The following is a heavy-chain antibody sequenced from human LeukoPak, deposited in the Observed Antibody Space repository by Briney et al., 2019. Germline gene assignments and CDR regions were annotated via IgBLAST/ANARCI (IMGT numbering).Heavy chain of an antibody. CDR3: ARATIADSSTYYIDY. CDR1: GYTFSDYY. CDR2: INPNSGGT. Sequence: ASVKVSCKASGYTFSDYYMHWVRQAPGQGLEWMGWINPNSGGTNYAQKFQGRVTMTRDMSISTAYMELSRLTSDDTAVYYCARATIADSSTYYIDYWGLGTRVTVSS. D-gene: IGHD3-22*01. J-gene: IGHJ4*02. V-gene: IGHV1-2*02.